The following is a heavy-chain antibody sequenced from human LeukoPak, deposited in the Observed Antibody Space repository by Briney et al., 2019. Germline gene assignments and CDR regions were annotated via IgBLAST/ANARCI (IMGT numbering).Heavy chain of an antibody. CDR3: AKDSGSYYFDY. V-gene: IGHV3-30-3*01. D-gene: IGHD1-26*01. Sequence: QPGGSLRLSCAASGFTFSSYAMHWARQAPGKGLEWVAVISYDGSNKYYADSVKGRFTVSRDNSKNTLYLQMNSLRAEDTAVYHCAKDSGSYYFDYWGQGTLVTVSS. CDR1: GFTFSSYA. J-gene: IGHJ4*02. CDR2: ISYDGSNK.